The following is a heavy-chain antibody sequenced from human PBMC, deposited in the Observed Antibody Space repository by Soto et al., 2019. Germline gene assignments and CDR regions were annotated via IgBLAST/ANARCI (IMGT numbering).Heavy chain of an antibody. CDR1: GFTFSSYG. Sequence: GGSLRLSCAASGFTFSSYGMHWVRQAPGKGLEWVAVIWYDGSNKYYADSVKGRFTISRDNSKNTLYLQMNSLRAEDTAVYYCARDNGDWFGGVIAIDYWGQGTLVTVSS. CDR2: IWYDGSNK. CDR3: ARDNGDWFGGVIAIDY. D-gene: IGHD3-16*02. V-gene: IGHV3-33*01. J-gene: IGHJ4*02.